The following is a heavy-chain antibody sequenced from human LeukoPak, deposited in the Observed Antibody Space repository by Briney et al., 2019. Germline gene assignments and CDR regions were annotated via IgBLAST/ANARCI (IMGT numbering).Heavy chain of an antibody. CDR1: GFTFSDYY. J-gene: IGHJ6*02. V-gene: IGHV3-11*01. CDR2: ISSSGSTI. Sequence: GGSLRLSCAASGFTFSDYYMSWISQAPGKGLEWVSYISSSGSTIYYADSVKGGFTISRDNAKNSLYLQMNSLRAEDTAVYYFARDSRWELPTGYYFGMGGLGQGTTVTVSS. D-gene: IGHD1-26*01. CDR3: ARDSRWELPTGYYFGMGG.